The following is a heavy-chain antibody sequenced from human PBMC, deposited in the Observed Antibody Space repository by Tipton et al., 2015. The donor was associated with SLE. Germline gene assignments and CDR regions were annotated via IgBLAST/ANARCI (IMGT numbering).Heavy chain of an antibody. V-gene: IGHV3-33*08. D-gene: IGHD6-19*01. CDR2: IWYDGSNK. J-gene: IGHJ4*02. CDR1: GFTFSSYG. Sequence: SLRLSCAASGFTFSSYGMHWVRQAPGKGLEWVAVIWYDGSNKYYADSVKGRFTISRDNSKNTLYLQMNSLRAADTAVYYCARDSDHSSGWFPSLFDWGQGTLVTVSS. CDR3: ARDSDHSSGWFPSLFD.